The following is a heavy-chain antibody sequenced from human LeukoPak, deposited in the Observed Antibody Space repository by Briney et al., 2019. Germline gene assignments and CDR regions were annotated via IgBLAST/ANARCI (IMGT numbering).Heavy chain of an antibody. Sequence: GGSLRLSCAASGFTFDDYGLSWVRQAPGKGLEWVSGINWNGGSTGYADSVKGRFTISRDNAKKSLYLQMNSLRAEDTAVYYCAREDASAIDYWGQGTLVTVSS. D-gene: IGHD2-2*01. CDR3: AREDASAIDY. V-gene: IGHV3-20*04. CDR2: INWNGGST. CDR1: GFTFDDYG. J-gene: IGHJ4*02.